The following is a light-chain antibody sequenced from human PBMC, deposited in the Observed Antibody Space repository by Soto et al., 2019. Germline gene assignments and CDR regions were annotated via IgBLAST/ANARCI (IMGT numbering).Light chain of an antibody. CDR2: DVR. Sequence: QSALTQPASVSGSPGQSITISCTGSTSDVGGYNYVSWYQQHPGKAPKLMIYDVRNRPSGVSNRFSGSKSGNTASLTISGLQGEDEADYYCSSYTSSSTSVLFGGGTKLTVL. CDR3: SSYTSSSTSVL. CDR1: TSDVGGYNY. J-gene: IGLJ2*01. V-gene: IGLV2-14*03.